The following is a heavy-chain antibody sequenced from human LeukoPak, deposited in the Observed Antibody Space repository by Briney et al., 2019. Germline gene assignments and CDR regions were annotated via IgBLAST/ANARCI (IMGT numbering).Heavy chain of an antibody. Sequence: ASVKVSCKASGGTFSSYAISWVRQAPGQGLEWMGGIIPIFGTANYAQKFQGRVTITTDESTSTAYMELSSLRSEDTAVYYCARAPRKQPSDVDTAMSIDYWGQGTLVTVSS. J-gene: IGHJ4*02. V-gene: IGHV1-69*05. CDR1: GGTFSSYA. CDR3: ARAPRKQPSDVDTAMSIDY. CDR2: IIPIFGTA. D-gene: IGHD5-18*01.